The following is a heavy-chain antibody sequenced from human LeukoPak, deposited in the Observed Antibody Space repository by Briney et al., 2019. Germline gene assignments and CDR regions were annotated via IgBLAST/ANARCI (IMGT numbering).Heavy chain of an antibody. Sequence: GGSLRLSCSASGGTFSSYAMHRVRQAPGQGLEWVAVISYDGSNKYYADSVKGRFTISRDNSKNTLYLQMNSLRAEDTAVYYCARDRDIVATIFDYWGQGTLVTVSS. CDR1: GGTFSSYA. CDR2: ISYDGSNK. CDR3: ARDRDIVATIFDY. V-gene: IGHV3-30-3*01. D-gene: IGHD5-12*01. J-gene: IGHJ4*02.